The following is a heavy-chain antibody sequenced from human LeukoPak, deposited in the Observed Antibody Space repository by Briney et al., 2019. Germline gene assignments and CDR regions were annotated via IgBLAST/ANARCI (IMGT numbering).Heavy chain of an antibody. CDR3: ATLGFSSGYYYYFDH. D-gene: IGHD3-22*01. Sequence: PSETLSLTCTVSGGSISNSSYYWGWIRQPPGKGLEWIGSIYYSGSTYYNPSLKSRVTISVDTSKNQFSLKLSSVTAADTAVYYCATLGFSSGYYYYFDHWGQGTLVTVSS. CDR1: GGSISNSSYY. CDR2: IYYSGST. V-gene: IGHV4-39*07. J-gene: IGHJ4*02.